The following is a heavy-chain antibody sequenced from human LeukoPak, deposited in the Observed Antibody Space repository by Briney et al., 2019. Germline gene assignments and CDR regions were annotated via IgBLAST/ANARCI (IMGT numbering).Heavy chain of an antibody. J-gene: IGHJ5*02. CDR2: ITPIFGTA. V-gene: IGHV1-69*06. CDR1: GGTFSSYA. Sequence: SVKVSCKASGGTFSSYAISWVRQAPGQGLEWMGGITPIFGTANYAQKFQGRVTITADKSTSTAYMELSSLRSEDTAVYYCASENSGSYGSIDPWGQGTLVTVSS. CDR3: ASENSGSYGSIDP. D-gene: IGHD1-26*01.